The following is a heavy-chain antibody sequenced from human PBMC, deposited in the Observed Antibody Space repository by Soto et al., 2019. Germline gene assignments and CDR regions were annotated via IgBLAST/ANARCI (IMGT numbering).Heavy chain of an antibody. D-gene: IGHD6-13*01. Sequence: QVQLVQSGAEVKKPGASVKVSCKASGYTFTSYGISWVRQAPGQGLEWMGWISAYNGNTNYVQKLQGRVTMTTDTSTNTAYMELRSLRSDDTAVYYCARDRRSVGIAAAGSDVWGQGTTVTVSS. J-gene: IGHJ6*02. CDR3: ARDRRSVGIAAAGSDV. CDR1: GYTFTSYG. CDR2: ISAYNGNT. V-gene: IGHV1-18*01.